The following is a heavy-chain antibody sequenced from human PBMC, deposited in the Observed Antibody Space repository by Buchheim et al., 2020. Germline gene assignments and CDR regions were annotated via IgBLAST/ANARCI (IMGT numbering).Heavy chain of an antibody. CDR2: IYHSGTT. D-gene: IGHD6-6*01. J-gene: IGHJ4*02. CDR3: ARGGSSSTDAFDY. CDR1: GASISRYQW. Sequence: QVQLQESGPGLVKPSGTLSLTCEVSGASISRYQWWSWVRQPPGEGLEWVGEIYHSGTTRYNSSLKSRVTISVDEAKNQFSLRLSSVTAADTAMYYCARGGSSSTDAFDYWGQGSL. V-gene: IGHV4-4*02.